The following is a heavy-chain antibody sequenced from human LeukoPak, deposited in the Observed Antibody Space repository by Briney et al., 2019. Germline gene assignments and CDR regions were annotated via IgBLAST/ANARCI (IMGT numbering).Heavy chain of an antibody. Sequence: GGSLRLSCAASGFTFDDYAMHWVRQAPGKGLEWVSGISWNSGSIGYADSVKGRFTISRENAKNSLYLQMNSLRAEDTALYYCAKGTSWYFFYFDYWGQGTLVTVSS. D-gene: IGHD6-13*01. J-gene: IGHJ4*02. CDR2: ISWNSGSI. V-gene: IGHV3-9*01. CDR1: GFTFDDYA. CDR3: AKGTSWYFFYFDY.